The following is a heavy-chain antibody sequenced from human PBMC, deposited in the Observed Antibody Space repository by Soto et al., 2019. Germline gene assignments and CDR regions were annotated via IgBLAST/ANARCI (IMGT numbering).Heavy chain of an antibody. V-gene: IGHV1-46*02. CDR3: ARVVRYFGVDRGAFDY. J-gene: IGHJ4*02. CDR1: GYTFNTYY. CDR2: IHPSGGGT. D-gene: IGHD3-9*01. Sequence: ASVNVSCKPSGYTFNTYYLHWLRQAPGQALEWMGVIHPSGGGTTYAQKFQDRVTITADESTTTAYMELSSLRSEDTAVYYCARVVRYFGVDRGAFDYWGQGTLVTVSS.